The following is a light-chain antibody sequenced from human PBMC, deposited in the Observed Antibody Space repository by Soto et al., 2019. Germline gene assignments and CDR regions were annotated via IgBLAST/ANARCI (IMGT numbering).Light chain of an antibody. CDR3: CSYAGTTHV. J-gene: IGLJ1*01. V-gene: IGLV2-11*01. Sequence: SALTQPPSVSGSPGQSVTIPCTGTSSDIGGYNYVSWYQQLPGKAPKLMIYDVSKRPSGVPDRFSGSNSGNTASLTISGLQAEDEADYYCCSYAGTTHVFGTGTKLTVL. CDR2: DVS. CDR1: SSDIGGYNY.